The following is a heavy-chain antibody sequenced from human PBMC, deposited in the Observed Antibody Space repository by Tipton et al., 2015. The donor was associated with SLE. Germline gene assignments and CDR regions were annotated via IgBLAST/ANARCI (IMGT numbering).Heavy chain of an antibody. D-gene: IGHD2-2*01. CDR1: GGSISSYY. V-gene: IGHV4-4*07. J-gene: IGHJ4*02. CDR2: IYTSGST. CDR3: AREPVGVPAAAYFDY. Sequence: TLSLTCTVSGGSISSYYWSWIRQPAGKGLEWIGRIYTSGSTNYTPSLKSRVTISVDTSKNQFSLKLSSVTAADTAVYYCAREPVGVPAAAYFDYWGQGTLVTVSS.